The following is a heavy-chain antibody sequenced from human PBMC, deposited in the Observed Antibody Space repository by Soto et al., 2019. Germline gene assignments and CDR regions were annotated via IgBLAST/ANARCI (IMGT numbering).Heavy chain of an antibody. Sequence: GGSLRLSCAASGFTFSSYSMNWVRQAPGKGLEWVSSISSSSSYIYYADSVKGRFTISRDNAKNSLYLQMNSVRAEDTAIYYCGKTPRGGAYGDWYFDLWGRGTLVTVSS. J-gene: IGHJ2*01. CDR1: GFTFSSYS. V-gene: IGHV3-21*04. D-gene: IGHD3-10*01. CDR3: GKTPRGGAYGDWYFDL. CDR2: ISSSSSYI.